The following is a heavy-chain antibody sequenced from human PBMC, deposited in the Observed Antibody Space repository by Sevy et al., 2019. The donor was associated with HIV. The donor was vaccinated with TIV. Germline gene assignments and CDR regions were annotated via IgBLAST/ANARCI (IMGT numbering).Heavy chain of an antibody. D-gene: IGHD3-3*01. Sequence: ASVKVSCKASGYTFTSYGISWVRQAPGQGLEWMGWISAYNGNTNYAQKLQGRVTMTTDTSTSTAYMELRSLRSDDTAVYYCASESQRGFLEWLSPSRWAFDIWGQGTMVTVSS. CDR3: ASESQRGFLEWLSPSRWAFDI. J-gene: IGHJ3*02. CDR2: ISAYNGNT. CDR1: GYTFTSYG. V-gene: IGHV1-18*01.